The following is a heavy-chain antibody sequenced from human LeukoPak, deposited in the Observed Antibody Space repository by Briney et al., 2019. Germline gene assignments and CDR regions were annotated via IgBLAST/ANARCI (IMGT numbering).Heavy chain of an antibody. CDR3: ARDYSIGYYRTFGY. J-gene: IGHJ4*02. CDR1: GFTVSRNY. D-gene: IGHD3-22*01. Sequence: GGSLRLSCAASGFTVSRNYMNWVRQAPGKGLEWVAVISYDGSNIYYADSVKGRFTISRDNSKNTLYLQVNSLRAEDTAVYYCARDYSIGYYRTFGYWGERTPVTLSS. CDR2: ISYDGSNI. V-gene: IGHV3-30*03.